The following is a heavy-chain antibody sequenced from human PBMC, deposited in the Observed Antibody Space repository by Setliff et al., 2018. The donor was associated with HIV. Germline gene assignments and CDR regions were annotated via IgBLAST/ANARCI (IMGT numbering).Heavy chain of an antibody. D-gene: IGHD1-1*01. CDR2: IRSKGYGSAT. V-gene: IGHV3-73*01. CDR3: TRHSTDPWSLLDY. Sequence: GGSLRLSCAASGFTFSGSAMHWVRQASGKGLEWVGRIRSKGYGSATAYAASVKGRFTISRDDSKNTAYLQMDSLKTEDTAVYYCTRHSTDPWSLLDYWGRGTLVTVPQ. CDR1: GFTFSGSA. J-gene: IGHJ4*02.